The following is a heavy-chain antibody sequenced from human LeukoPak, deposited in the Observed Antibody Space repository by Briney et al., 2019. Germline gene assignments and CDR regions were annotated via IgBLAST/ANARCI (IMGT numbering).Heavy chain of an antibody. Sequence: GASLKVSCKVSGYTLTELSMHWVRQAPGKGLEWMGGFDPEDGETIYAQKFQGRVTMTEDTSTDTAYMELSSLRSEDTAVYYWATAYSSSSDYYYYGMDVWGQGTTVTVSS. CDR2: FDPEDGET. J-gene: IGHJ6*02. CDR1: GYTLTELS. CDR3: ATAYSSSSDYYYYGMDV. V-gene: IGHV1-24*01. D-gene: IGHD6-6*01.